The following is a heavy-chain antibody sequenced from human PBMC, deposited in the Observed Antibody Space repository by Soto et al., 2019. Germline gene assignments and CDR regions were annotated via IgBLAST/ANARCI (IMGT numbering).Heavy chain of an antibody. Sequence: GGSLRLSCAASGFTFSNAWINWVRQAPGKGLEWVGRIKSKTDGGTTDYTAPVKSRFADSRDDSRNMVYLQMNSLRAEDTAVYYCVKNPWRGHSSKTPDWYFDLWGRGTLVTVSS. CDR3: VKNPWRGHSSKTPDWYFDL. V-gene: IGHV3-15*07. J-gene: IGHJ2*01. CDR1: GFTFSNAW. CDR2: IKSKTDGGTT. D-gene: IGHD6-13*01.